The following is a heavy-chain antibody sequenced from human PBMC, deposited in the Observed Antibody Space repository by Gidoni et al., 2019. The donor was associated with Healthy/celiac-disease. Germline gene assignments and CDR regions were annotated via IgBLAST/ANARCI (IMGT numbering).Heavy chain of an antibody. Sequence: QVQLQESGPGLVKPSETLSLTCTVSGGSISSHYWSWIRQPPGKGLEWIGYIYYSGSTNYNPSLKSRVTISVDTSKNQFSLKLSSVTAADTAVYYCARDRGIAARRYYYYGMDVWGQGTTVTVSS. CDR2: IYYSGST. V-gene: IGHV4-59*11. D-gene: IGHD6-6*01. CDR3: ARDRGIAARRYYYYGMDV. J-gene: IGHJ6*02. CDR1: GGSISSHY.